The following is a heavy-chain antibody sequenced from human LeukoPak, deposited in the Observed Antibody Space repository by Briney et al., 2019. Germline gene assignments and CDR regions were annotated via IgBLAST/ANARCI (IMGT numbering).Heavy chain of an antibody. J-gene: IGHJ3*02. CDR1: GGSISSYY. D-gene: IGHD6-13*01. V-gene: IGHV4-59*01. CDR3: ARDSGSTDAFDI. Sequence: SETLSLTCTVSGGSISSYYWSWIRQPPGKGLEWIGYIYYSGSTNYNPSLKSRVTISVDTSKNQYSLKLSSVTAADTAVYYCARDSGSTDAFDIWGQGTMVTVSS. CDR2: IYYSGST.